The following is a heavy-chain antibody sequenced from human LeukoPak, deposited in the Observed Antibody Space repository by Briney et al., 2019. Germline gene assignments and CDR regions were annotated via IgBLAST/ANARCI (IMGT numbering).Heavy chain of an antibody. CDR1: GGSISSYY. CDR3: ARQYYDIRYWFDP. J-gene: IGHJ5*02. V-gene: IGHV4-59*08. D-gene: IGHD3-9*01. CDR2: IYYSGST. Sequence: PSETLSLTCTVSGGSISSYYWSWIRQPPGKGLEWIGYIYYSGSTNYNPSLKSRVTISVDTSKNQFSLKLSSVTAADTAVYYCARQYYDIRYWFDPWGQGTLVTVSS.